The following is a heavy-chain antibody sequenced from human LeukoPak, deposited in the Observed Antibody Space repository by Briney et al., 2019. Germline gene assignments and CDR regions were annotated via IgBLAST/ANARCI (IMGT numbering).Heavy chain of an antibody. V-gene: IGHV5-51*01. CDR2: IYPGYSDT. CDR1: GYSFTNYW. J-gene: IGHJ4*02. D-gene: IGHD3-10*01. CDR3: ARHGDYYGSVPFDS. Sequence: GESVKISCKGSGYSFTNYWIGWVRQMPGKGLEWMGIIYPGYSDTRYSPSFQGQVTISADKSISTAYLQWSSLKASDTAMYYCARHGDYYGSVPFDSWGQGTLVTVSS.